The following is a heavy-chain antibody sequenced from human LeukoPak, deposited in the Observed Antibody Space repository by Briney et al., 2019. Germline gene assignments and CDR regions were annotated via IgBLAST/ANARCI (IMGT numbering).Heavy chain of an antibody. CDR2: MSYDGSHK. V-gene: IGHV3-30*04. CDR3: ARDVGGYAFAY. CDR1: GFTFSSYT. Sequence: PGRSLRLSCVASGFTFSSYTLHWVRQAPGKGLEWVAVMSYDGSHKFHADSVKGRFTISRDNSKNTLYLQMNSLRAEDTAIYFCARDVGGYAFAYWGQGTLVTVSS. D-gene: IGHD5-12*01. J-gene: IGHJ4*02.